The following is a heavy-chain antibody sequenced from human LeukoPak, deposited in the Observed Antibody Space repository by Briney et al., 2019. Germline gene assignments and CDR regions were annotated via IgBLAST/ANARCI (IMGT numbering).Heavy chain of an antibody. CDR2: NSSSGRT. CDR3: ARARYSDGFGWFDY. D-gene: IGHD5-18*01. Sequence: SETLSLTCTVSSGSIINYFWSWFRQSPGKGLEWIGYNSSSGRTNSNPSLKSRVTISVDMSKSQFSLKLRSVTAADTAVYYCARARYSDGFGWFDYWGQGALVIVSS. J-gene: IGHJ4*01. V-gene: IGHV4-59*01. CDR1: SGSIINYF.